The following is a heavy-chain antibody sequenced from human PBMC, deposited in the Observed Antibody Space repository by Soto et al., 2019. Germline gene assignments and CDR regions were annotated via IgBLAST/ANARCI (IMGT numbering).Heavy chain of an antibody. J-gene: IGHJ6*02. CDR1: GYSFTSYW. CDR3: AGAMIRGKNYYGMDV. D-gene: IGHD3-10*01. Sequence: PGESLKISCKGSGYSFTSYWIGWVRQMPGKGLEWMGIIYPGDSDTRYSPSFQGQVTISADKPISTAYLQWSSLKASDTAMYYCAGAMIRGKNYYGMDVWGQGTMVSVSS. V-gene: IGHV5-51*01. CDR2: IYPGDSDT.